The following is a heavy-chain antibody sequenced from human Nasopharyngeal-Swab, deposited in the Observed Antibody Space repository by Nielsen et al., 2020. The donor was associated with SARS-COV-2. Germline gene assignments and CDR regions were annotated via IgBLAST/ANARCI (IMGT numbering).Heavy chain of an antibody. CDR2: IKQDGSEK. CDR1: GFTFSSYW. D-gene: IGHD3-10*01. Sequence: GESLKISCAASGFTFSSYWMSWVRQAPGKGLEWVANIKQDGSEKYYVDSVKGRFTISRDNAKNSLYLQMNSLRAEDTAVYYCARDSTSYRDRGVFDYWGQGTLVTVSS. J-gene: IGHJ4*02. V-gene: IGHV3-7*03. CDR3: ARDSTSYRDRGVFDY.